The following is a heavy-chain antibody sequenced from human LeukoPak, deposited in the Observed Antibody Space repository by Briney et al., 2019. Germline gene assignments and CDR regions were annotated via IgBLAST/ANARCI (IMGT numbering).Heavy chain of an antibody. CDR1: GGSISSYY. J-gene: IGHJ4*02. Sequence: SETLSLTCTDSGGSISSYYWSWIRQPPGKGLEWIGYIYYSGSTNYNPSLKSRVTISVDTSKNQFSLKLSSVTAADTAVYYCAGDRDYGDYSAFDYWGQGTLVTVSS. CDR3: AGDRDYGDYSAFDY. CDR2: IYYSGST. D-gene: IGHD4-17*01. V-gene: IGHV4-59*01.